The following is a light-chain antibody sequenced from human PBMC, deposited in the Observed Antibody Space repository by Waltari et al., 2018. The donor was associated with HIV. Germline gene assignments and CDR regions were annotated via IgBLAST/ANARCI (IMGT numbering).Light chain of an antibody. J-gene: IGLJ2*01. CDR1: SHGSYY. V-gene: IGLV3-19*01. Sequence: SSELTQDPAVSVALGPTIRITCQGDSHGSYYASWYQQKPGQAPVLVIYGKNNRPSGIPDRFSGSSSGNTASLTITGAQAEDEADYYCNSRDNNDNHVVFGGGTKVTVL. CDR3: NSRDNNDNHVV. CDR2: GKN.